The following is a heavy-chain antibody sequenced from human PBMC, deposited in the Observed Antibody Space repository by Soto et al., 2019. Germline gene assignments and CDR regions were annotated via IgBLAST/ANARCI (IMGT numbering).Heavy chain of an antibody. Sequence: EVQLVESGGGLVQPGGSLRLSCAASGFAFSSYAMSWVRQAPGKGLECISYISSDIVTVHYADSVKGRFTISRDNAQNSLYLQISSLRDEDTAVHYCARDRRYAEYSIYYWGQGTLVTVSS. V-gene: IGHV3-48*02. J-gene: IGHJ4*02. CDR3: ARDRRYAEYSIYY. CDR1: GFAFSSYA. D-gene: IGHD2-15*01. CDR2: ISSDIVTV.